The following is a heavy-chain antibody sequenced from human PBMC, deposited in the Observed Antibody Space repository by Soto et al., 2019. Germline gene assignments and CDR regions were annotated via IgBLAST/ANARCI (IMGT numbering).Heavy chain of an antibody. J-gene: IGHJ4*02. V-gene: IGHV4-39*01. CDR3: ARHVSVVGRVFDY. Sequence: SETLSLTCTVSGGSISSSSYYWGWIRQPPGKGLEWIGSIYYSGSTYYNPSLKSRVTISVDTSKNQFSLKLSSVTAADTAVYYCARHVSVVGRVFDYWGQGTLVTVSS. CDR2: IYYSGST. CDR1: GGSISSSSYY. D-gene: IGHD6-19*01.